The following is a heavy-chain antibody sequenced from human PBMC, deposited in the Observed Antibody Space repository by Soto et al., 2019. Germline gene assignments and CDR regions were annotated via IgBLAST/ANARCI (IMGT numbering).Heavy chain of an antibody. CDR2: IWYDGSIK. Sequence: GGSLRLSCSASGFTFNTYGMHWVRQAPGKGLEWVAVIWYDGSIKYYSDSTRGRFIASRDNSRNTLFLQMNSLRVEDTAVYYCARIDCTGGNCRPYAYYDLDVWGQGTTVTVPS. J-gene: IGHJ6*02. V-gene: IGHV3-33*02. CDR1: GFTFNTYG. CDR3: ARIDCTGGNCRPYAYYDLDV. D-gene: IGHD2-15*01.